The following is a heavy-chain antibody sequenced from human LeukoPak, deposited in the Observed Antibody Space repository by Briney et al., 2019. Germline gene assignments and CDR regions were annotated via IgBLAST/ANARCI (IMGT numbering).Heavy chain of an antibody. D-gene: IGHD3-22*01. CDR3: ARGGDYYDSSGSYYPLDY. CDR2: ISHSGST. Sequence: PSETLSLTCTVSGGSITSGGYYWSWIRQHPEKGLEWIGYISHSGSTYYNPSLRSRLTISVDASKNEFSLKLTSVTVADTAVYYCARGGDYYDSSGSYYPLDYWGQGTLVTVSS. CDR1: GGSITSGGYY. V-gene: IGHV4-31*03. J-gene: IGHJ4*02.